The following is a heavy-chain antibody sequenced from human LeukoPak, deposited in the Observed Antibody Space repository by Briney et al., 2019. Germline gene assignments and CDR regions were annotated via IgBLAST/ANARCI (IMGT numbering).Heavy chain of an antibody. Sequence: GGSLRLSCAASGFTFSSYEMNWVRQAPGKGLEWVSYISSSGSTIYYADSVKGRFTISRDNAKNSLYLQMNSLRAEDTAVYYCATDCSSTSCYLGPDYWGQGTLVTVSS. D-gene: IGHD2-2*01. CDR1: GFTFSSYE. V-gene: IGHV3-48*03. CDR3: ATDCSSTSCYLGPDY. CDR2: ISSSGSTI. J-gene: IGHJ4*02.